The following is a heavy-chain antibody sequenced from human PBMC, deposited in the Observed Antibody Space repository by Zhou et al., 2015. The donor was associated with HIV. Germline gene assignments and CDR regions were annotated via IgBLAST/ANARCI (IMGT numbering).Heavy chain of an antibody. D-gene: IGHD3-3*01. CDR2: IIPIFGTA. CDR3: ASNDFWSGYYTYYYYMDV. J-gene: IGHJ6*03. Sequence: QVQLVQSGAEVKKPGSSVKVSCKASGGTFSSYAISWVRQAPGQGLEWMGGIIPIFGTANYAQKFQGRVTITADESTSTAYMELSSLRSEDTAVYYCASNDFWSGYYTYYYYMDVWGKGTTVTVSS. V-gene: IGHV1-69*01. CDR1: GGTFSSYA.